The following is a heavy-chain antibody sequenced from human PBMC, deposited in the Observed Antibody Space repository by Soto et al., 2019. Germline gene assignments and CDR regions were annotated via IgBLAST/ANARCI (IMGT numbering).Heavy chain of an antibody. CDR3: ARDYSGGMAGNDFDD. CDR2: ISAYNGNT. Sequence: GASVKVSCKASGYTFTSYGISWVRQAPGQGLEWMGWISAYNGNTNYAQKLQGRVTMTTDTSTSTAYMELRSLRSDDTAVYYCARDYSGGMAGNDFDDWGQGTLVTVSS. V-gene: IGHV1-18*01. CDR1: GYTFTSYG. D-gene: IGHD6-19*01. J-gene: IGHJ4*02.